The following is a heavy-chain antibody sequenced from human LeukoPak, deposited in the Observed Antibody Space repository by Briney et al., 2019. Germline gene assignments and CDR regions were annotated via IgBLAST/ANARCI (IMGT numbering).Heavy chain of an antibody. D-gene: IGHD3-10*01. Sequence: GGSLRLSCAASGFAFNTYAMHWVRQAPGQGLEWVALIWRDGSHKFYSNSVRGQFTISRDNSKNTVSLQMNNLRPEDTAVYYCAREIFGLGSYPDFWGQGTLVTVSS. J-gene: IGHJ4*02. V-gene: IGHV3-33*01. CDR2: IWRDGSHK. CDR3: AREIFGLGSYPDF. CDR1: GFAFNTYA.